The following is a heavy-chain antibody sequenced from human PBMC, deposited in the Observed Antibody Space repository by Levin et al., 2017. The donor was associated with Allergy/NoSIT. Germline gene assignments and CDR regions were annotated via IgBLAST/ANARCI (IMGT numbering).Heavy chain of an antibody. J-gene: IGHJ3*02. CDR1: GGSISSGDYY. CDR3: ARDIWGGDDAFDI. V-gene: IGHV4-30-4*01. CDR2: IYYSGST. D-gene: IGHD3-16*01. Sequence: SETLSLTCTVSGGSISSGDYYWSWIRQPPGKGLEWIGYIYYSGSTYYNPSLKSRVTISVDTSKNQFSLKLSSVTAADTAVYYCARDIWGGDDAFDIWGQGTMVTVSS.